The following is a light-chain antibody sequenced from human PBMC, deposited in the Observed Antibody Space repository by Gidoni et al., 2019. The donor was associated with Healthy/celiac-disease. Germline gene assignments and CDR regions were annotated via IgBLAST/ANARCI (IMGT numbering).Light chain of an antibody. Sequence: EIVLTQSPATLSLSPGERATLSCRASQSVSSYLAWYQQTPGQAPRLLIYDASNRATGIPARFSGRGSGTDFTLTISSLEPEDFAVYYCQQRSNWTPLTFGGGTKVEIK. V-gene: IGKV3-11*01. CDR2: DAS. J-gene: IGKJ4*01. CDR1: QSVSSY. CDR3: QQRSNWTPLT.